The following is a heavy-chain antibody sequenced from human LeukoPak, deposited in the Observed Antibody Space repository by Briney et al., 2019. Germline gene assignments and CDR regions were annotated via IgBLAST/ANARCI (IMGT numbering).Heavy chain of an antibody. V-gene: IGHV3-23*01. Sequence: PGGSLRLSCAASGFTFSSSAMSWVRQAPGKGLEWVAAISDTGRLSYCADSANGRFTISRDNSKNTLSLQMNRLRVEDTAFYYCARDLAYSRLDYWGQGMLVTASS. D-gene: IGHD5-18*01. CDR2: ISDTGRLS. J-gene: IGHJ4*02. CDR3: ARDLAYSRLDY. CDR1: GFTFSSSA.